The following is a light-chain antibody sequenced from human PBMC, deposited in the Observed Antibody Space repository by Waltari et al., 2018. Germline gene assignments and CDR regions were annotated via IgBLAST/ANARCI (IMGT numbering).Light chain of an antibody. CDR2: YDT. V-gene: IGLV3-21*04. CDR3: QVWDSSRAQVL. J-gene: IGLJ3*02. Sequence: SYVLTQPPSVSVAPGQTARITCGVNNIGSRRVHRCQQRPGQAPVVVIYYDTDRPSGIPERFSGSNSGDTATLTISRVEAGDEADYYCQVWDSSRAQVLFGGGTRLTVL. CDR1: NIGSRR.